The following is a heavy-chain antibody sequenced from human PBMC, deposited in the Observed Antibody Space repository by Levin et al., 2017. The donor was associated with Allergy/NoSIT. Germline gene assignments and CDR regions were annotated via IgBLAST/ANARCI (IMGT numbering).Heavy chain of an antibody. CDR3: ARYDYGDYDDSFDI. Sequence: PGGSLRLSCAASGFVFSNHWMSWVRQAPGKGLEWVANIKQDGSEKYYVDSVKGRFTISRDNAKNSLYLQMNSLRAEDTAVYYCARYDYGDYDDSFDIWGQGTMVTVSS. J-gene: IGHJ3*02. CDR1: GFVFSNHW. CDR2: IKQDGSEK. D-gene: IGHD4-17*01. V-gene: IGHV3-7*01.